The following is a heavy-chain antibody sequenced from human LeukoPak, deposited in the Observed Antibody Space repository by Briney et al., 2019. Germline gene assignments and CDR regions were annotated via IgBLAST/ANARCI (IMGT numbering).Heavy chain of an antibody. CDR2: IIRSGSTT. D-gene: IGHD5-24*01. CDR1: GFAFNIYG. V-gene: IGHV3-23*01. Sequence: GGSLRLSCAASGFAFNIYGMNWVRQAPGKGLEWVSGIIRSGSTTYYADSVKGRFTISRDNSKNTVYLQINSLRDEDTAVYYCARDRQWIQFEEWGQGTLVTVSS. CDR3: ARDRQWIQFEE. J-gene: IGHJ4*02.